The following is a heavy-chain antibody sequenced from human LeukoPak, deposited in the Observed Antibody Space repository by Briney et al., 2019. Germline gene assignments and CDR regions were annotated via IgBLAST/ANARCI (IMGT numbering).Heavy chain of an antibody. V-gene: IGHV4-34*01. D-gene: IGHD2-2*01. CDR3: ARAPMIVVPAANPAAFDI. CDR2: INRSGST. Sequence: SETLSLTCAVYGGSFSGYYWSWNRQPPGKGLEWIGEINRSGSTNYNPSLKSRVTISVDTSKNQFSMKLSSVTAADTAVYYCARAPMIVVPAANPAAFDIWGQGTMVTVSS. J-gene: IGHJ3*02. CDR1: GGSFSGYY.